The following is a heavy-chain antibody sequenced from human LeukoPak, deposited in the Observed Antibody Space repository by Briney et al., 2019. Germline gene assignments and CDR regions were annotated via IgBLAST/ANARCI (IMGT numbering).Heavy chain of an antibody. Sequence: HSGGSLRLSCAASGFTFSSYAMSWVRQAPGKGLEAPGKGLEWVSTISASGHATYYPDSVKGRFTISRDNSKNTLYLQLNSLRAEDTAVYYCARDRTPNWSAYSNPTFHYWGQGTLVTVSS. D-gene: IGHD4-11*01. CDR3: ARDRTPNWSAYSNPTFHY. J-gene: IGHJ4*02. V-gene: IGHV3-23*01. CDR1: GFTFSSYA. CDR2: ISASGHAT.